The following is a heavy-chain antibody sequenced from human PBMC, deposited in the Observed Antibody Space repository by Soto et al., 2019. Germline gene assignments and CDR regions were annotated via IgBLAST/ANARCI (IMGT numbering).Heavy chain of an antibody. J-gene: IGHJ4*02. Sequence: GGSLKLSCAASRFTVSSNYMSCVLQSPEKRLECVSVIYSGGSTYYADSVKGRFTISRDNSKNTLSLQMNSLRAEDTAVYYCARGKWAGAADTIEYWGQGTLVTVS. D-gene: IGHD3-16*01. CDR3: ARGKWAGAADTIEY. V-gene: IGHV3-53*01. CDR2: IYSGGST. CDR1: RFTVSSNY.